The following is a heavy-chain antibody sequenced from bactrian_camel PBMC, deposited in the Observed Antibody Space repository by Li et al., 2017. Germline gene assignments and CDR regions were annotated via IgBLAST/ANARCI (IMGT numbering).Heavy chain of an antibody. D-gene: IGHD3*01. CDR2: RDGEGTL. J-gene: IGHJ4*01. CDR1: GYTVSRYC. CDR3: TKTLIVGCWCWDY. V-gene: IGHV3S31*01. Sequence: DVQLVESGGGSVQAGGSLRLSCEVSGYTVSRYCVGWFRQAPGREREGVGARDGEGTLYYAGSVEGRFTISRDNAKNTLYLQLNSLKIEDTAMYYCTKTLIVGCWCWDYWGHGTQVTVS.